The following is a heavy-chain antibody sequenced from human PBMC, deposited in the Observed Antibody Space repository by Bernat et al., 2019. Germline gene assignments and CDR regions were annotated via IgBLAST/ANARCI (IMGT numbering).Heavy chain of an antibody. CDR3: AKSSSSCPFDY. V-gene: IGHV3-30*18. CDR2: ISYDGSNK. D-gene: IGHD6-6*01. Sequence: QVQLVESGGGVVQPGRSLRLSCAASGFTFSSYGMHWVRQAPGKGLEWVAVISYDGSNKYYADTVKGRFTISRDNSKNTLYLQMHSLRAEDTAVYYCAKSSSSCPFDYWGQGTLVTVCS. CDR1: GFTFSSYG. J-gene: IGHJ4*02.